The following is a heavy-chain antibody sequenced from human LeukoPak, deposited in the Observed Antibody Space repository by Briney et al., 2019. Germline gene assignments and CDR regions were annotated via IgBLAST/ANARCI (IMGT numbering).Heavy chain of an antibody. V-gene: IGHV3-7*01. J-gene: IGHJ5*02. CDR1: GFTFSSYW. Sequence: GGSLRLSCAASGFTFSSYWMSLVRQAPGKGLEWVANIKQDGSEKYYVDSVKGRFTISRDNAKNSLYLQMNSLRAEDTAVYYCARGGSGWYYRNWFDPWGQGTLVTVSS. CDR3: ARGGSGWYYRNWFDP. CDR2: IKQDGSEK. D-gene: IGHD6-19*01.